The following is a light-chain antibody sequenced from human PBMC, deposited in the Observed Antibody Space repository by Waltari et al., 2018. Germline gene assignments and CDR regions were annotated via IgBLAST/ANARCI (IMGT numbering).Light chain of an antibody. CDR3: QQYGSSVMYT. V-gene: IGKV3-20*01. CDR2: GAS. Sequence: EIVLTQSPGTLSLSPGDRATLSCRASQSLTRRYLAWYQQNPGQAPRLLIYGASSRAAGIPDRFSGRGSGTDFTLTISRLEPEDFAVYYCQQYGSSVMYTFGQGTKLEIK. CDR1: QSLTRRY. J-gene: IGKJ2*01.